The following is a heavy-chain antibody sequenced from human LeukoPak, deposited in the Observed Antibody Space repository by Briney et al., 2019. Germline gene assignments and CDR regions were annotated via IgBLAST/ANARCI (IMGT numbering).Heavy chain of an antibody. D-gene: IGHD1-1*01. Sequence: GASVKVSCKAFGYTFDTSSIRCVLQAPGQRLKWRGWSSPNNGNTHYPQGVQGRVTMTTDTPRSTAYMELRSLRSDETAVYYCPRVRNSNNWWGAFDIWGQGTMVTVSS. CDR1: GYTFDTSS. CDR2: SSPNNGNT. V-gene: IGHV1-18*01. J-gene: IGHJ3*02. CDR3: PRVRNSNNWWGAFDI.